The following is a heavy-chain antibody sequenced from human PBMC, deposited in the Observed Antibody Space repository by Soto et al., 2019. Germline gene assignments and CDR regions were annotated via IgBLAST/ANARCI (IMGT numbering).Heavy chain of an antibody. CDR3: VRENCPGLDR. D-gene: IGHD1-1*01. J-gene: IGHJ5*02. Sequence: EVQLVESGGALVQPGGSLRLSCAVSGFTFGPWWMHWVRQAPGKGLVWVSRMNGDGTITTHADIVKGRFTISRDNAKNTLSLQINSLGGDATAVDDGVRENCPGLDRWGQGTLVAVSS. V-gene: IGHV3-74*01. CDR2: MNGDGTIT. CDR1: GFTFGPWW.